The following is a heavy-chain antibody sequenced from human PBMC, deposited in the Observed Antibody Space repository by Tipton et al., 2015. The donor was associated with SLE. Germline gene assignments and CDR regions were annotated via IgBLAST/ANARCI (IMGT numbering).Heavy chain of an antibody. CDR1: GFTFSSYW. J-gene: IGHJ4*02. Sequence: SLRLSCAASGFTFSSYWMSWVRQAPGKGLEWVSVIYSGGSTYYADSVKGRFTISRDNSKNTLYLQMNSLRAEDTAVYYCARDRYFGYWGQGTLVTVSS. V-gene: IGHV3-66*01. CDR2: IYSGGST. CDR3: ARDRYFGY.